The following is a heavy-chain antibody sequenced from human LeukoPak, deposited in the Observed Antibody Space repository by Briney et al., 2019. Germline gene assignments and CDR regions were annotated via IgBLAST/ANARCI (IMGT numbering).Heavy chain of an antibody. Sequence: PSETLSLTCAVSGDSITTYYWSWVRQPAGKGLEWIGRINTSGSTNYKPSLKSRVTMSLDTSNNQFSLKLSSVTAADTAVYYCARVFSYGVYYFDYWGQGTLVTVSS. CDR1: GDSITTYY. CDR2: INTSGST. J-gene: IGHJ4*02. V-gene: IGHV4-4*07. D-gene: IGHD5-18*01. CDR3: ARVFSYGVYYFDY.